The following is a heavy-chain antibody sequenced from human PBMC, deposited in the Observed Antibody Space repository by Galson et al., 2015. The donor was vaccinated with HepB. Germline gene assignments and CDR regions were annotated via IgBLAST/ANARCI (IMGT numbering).Heavy chain of an antibody. CDR1: GGSFSGYY. D-gene: IGHD3-10*01. V-gene: IGHV4-34*01. CDR2: INHSGST. Sequence: LTCAVYGGSFSGYYWSWIRQPPGKGLEWIGEINHSGSTNYNPSLKSRVTISVDTSKNQFSLKLSSVTAADTAVYYCARGRHYGSGTVDYWGQGTLVTVSS. CDR3: ARGRHYGSGTVDY. J-gene: IGHJ4*02.